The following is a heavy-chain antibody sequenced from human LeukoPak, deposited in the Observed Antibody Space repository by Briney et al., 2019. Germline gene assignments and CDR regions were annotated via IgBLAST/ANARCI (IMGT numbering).Heavy chain of an antibody. Sequence: GGSLRLSCAVSGFTVSINSMTWVRQAPGKGLEWVSVIYSGGTTYYADSVKGRFTISRDNSKNTLHLQMNSLRAEDTAVYYCARAPGWIDYWGQGTLVTVSS. D-gene: IGHD2-15*01. CDR3: ARAPGWIDY. CDR1: GFTVSINS. CDR2: IYSGGTT. J-gene: IGHJ4*02. V-gene: IGHV3-66*01.